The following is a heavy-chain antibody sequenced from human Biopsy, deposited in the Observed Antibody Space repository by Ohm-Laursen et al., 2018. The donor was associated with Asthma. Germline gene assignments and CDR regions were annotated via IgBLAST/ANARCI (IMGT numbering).Heavy chain of an antibody. J-gene: IGHJ3*02. CDR1: GFTFSNYA. Sequence: SLRLSCAASGFTFSNYAMSWVRQAPGKGLEWVSSITGSGGFTYYADSVKGRFTISRDKSENTLFLHMNSLRADDTAVYYCAKGMDTFDIWGQGTLVTVSS. CDR3: AKGMDTFDI. CDR2: ITGSGGFT. V-gene: IGHV3-23*01. D-gene: IGHD5-18*01.